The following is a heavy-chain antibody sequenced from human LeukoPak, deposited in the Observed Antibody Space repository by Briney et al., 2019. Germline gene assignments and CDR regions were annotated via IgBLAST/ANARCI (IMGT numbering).Heavy chain of an antibody. D-gene: IGHD6-6*01. CDR3: ARDGVGYSSSSGLDY. J-gene: IGHJ4*02. Sequence: SETLSLTCTVSGGSISSYYWSWIRQPPGKGLEWIGYFYYSGSTNYNPSLKSRVTISVDTSKNQFSLKLSSVTAADTAVYYCARDGVGYSSSSGLDYWGQGTLVTVSS. CDR1: GGSISSYY. CDR2: FYYSGST. V-gene: IGHV4-59*01.